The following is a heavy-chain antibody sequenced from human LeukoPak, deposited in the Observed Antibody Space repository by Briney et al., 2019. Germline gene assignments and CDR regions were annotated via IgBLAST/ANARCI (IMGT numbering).Heavy chain of an antibody. CDR2: INTNTGNP. CDR1: GYTFTSYA. V-gene: IGHV7-4-1*02. J-gene: IGHJ4*02. CDR3: AEGKSYYYDSSGYYPGGV. Sequence: ASVKVSCKASGYTFTSYAMNWVRQAPGQGLEWMEWINTNTGNPTYAQGFTGRFVFSLDTSVSTAYLQISSLKAEDTAVYYCAEGKSYYYDSSGYYPGGVWGQGTLVTVSS. D-gene: IGHD3-22*01.